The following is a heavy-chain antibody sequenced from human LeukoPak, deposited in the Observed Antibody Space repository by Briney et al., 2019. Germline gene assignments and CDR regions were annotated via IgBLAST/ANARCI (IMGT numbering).Heavy chain of an antibody. CDR1: GGSISSSSYY. CDR3: ARDRYSSSCHIFDI. V-gene: IGHV4-39*07. CDR2: IYYSGSA. Sequence: SETLSLTCTVSGGSISSSSYYWGWIRQPPGKGLEWIGSIYYSGSANYNPSLKSRVTISVDTSKNQFSLKLSSVTAADTAVYYCARDRYSSSCHIFDIWGQGTMVTVSS. J-gene: IGHJ3*02. D-gene: IGHD6-13*01.